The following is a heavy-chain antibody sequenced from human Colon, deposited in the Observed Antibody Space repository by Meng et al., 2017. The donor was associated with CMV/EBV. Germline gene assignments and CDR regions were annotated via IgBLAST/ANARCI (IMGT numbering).Heavy chain of an antibody. CDR3: AKDVRPADYGDYIYFDS. CDR1: FTFSDYV. Sequence: FTFSDYVMSWVRQAPGKGLEWVSTISGNSVVTNYADSVRGRFTISRDNSKNTLYLQMNSLRAEDTALFYCAKDVRPADYGDYIYFDSWGQGALVTVSS. D-gene: IGHD4-17*01. V-gene: IGHV3-23*01. J-gene: IGHJ4*02. CDR2: ISGNSVVT.